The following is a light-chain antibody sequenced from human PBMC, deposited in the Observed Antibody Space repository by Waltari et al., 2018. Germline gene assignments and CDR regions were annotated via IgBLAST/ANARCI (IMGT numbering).Light chain of an antibody. CDR2: VAS. CDR3: QQLISYPLT. V-gene: IGKV1-9*01. Sequence: DIQLTQSPSFLSVSVGDRVTITCRASQGIGSYLAWYQQKPWKAPKVLIYVASTLQSGVPSMFSGSGSGTEFTLTISSLQPEDFATYYCQQLISYPLTFGGGTKVEIK. CDR1: QGIGSY. J-gene: IGKJ4*01.